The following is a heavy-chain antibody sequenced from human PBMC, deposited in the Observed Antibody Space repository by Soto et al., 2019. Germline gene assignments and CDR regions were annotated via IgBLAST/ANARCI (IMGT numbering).Heavy chain of an antibody. V-gene: IGHV3-23*01. CDR2: FRDTGDKT. CDR3: AKAPDPGAFDI. D-gene: IGHD3-10*01. Sequence: EVQLLESGGGLVQPGGSLRLSCAASGFSFSSYAISWVRQAPGRGLEWVSTFRDTGDKTYYADSVKGRFTVSRDISQNTLYLQINGLSPDDTAIYYCAKAPDPGAFDIWGQGTMVTVSS. J-gene: IGHJ3*02. CDR1: GFSFSSYA.